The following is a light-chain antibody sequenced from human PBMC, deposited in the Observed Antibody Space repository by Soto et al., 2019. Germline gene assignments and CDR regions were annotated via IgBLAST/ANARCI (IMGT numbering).Light chain of an antibody. CDR1: QSVSSSY. Sequence: EIVLTQSPGTLSLSPGERATLSCRASQSVSSSYLAWYQQKPGRAPRLLIYGASSRANGIPDRFSGSRSGTNFTLTISRLEPEDFAVYYCQQYSSSPRWTFGQGTKVEIK. CDR2: GAS. CDR3: QQYSSSPRWT. V-gene: IGKV3-20*01. J-gene: IGKJ1*01.